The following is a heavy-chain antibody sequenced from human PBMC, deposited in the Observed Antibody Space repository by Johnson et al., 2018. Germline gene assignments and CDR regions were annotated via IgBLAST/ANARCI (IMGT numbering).Heavy chain of an antibody. CDR3: TPDYYVDHPAQFDF. D-gene: IGHD3-16*01. CDR2: IKSKTDGGTT. Sequence: VQLVQSGGGLVKPGGSLRLSCTVSGFTFSNGWMTWVRQAPGKGLAWGGRIKSKTDGGTTDYAAPVKGRFTISRDDSKNTLYPQMNSLRTEGTDLYYCTPDYYVDHPAQFDFWGQGTLVTVSS. V-gene: IGHV3-15*01. J-gene: IGHJ4*02. CDR1: GFTFSNGW.